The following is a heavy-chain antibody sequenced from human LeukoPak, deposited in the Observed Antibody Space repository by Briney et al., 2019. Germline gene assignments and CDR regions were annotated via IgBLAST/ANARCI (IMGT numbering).Heavy chain of an antibody. CDR3: ARDTGIAAPHFFDY. CDR2: IVGSSST. D-gene: IGHD6-13*01. V-gene: IGHV3-21*01. Sequence: GGSLRLSCAASGFTFSNFAMTWVRQAPGKGLEWVSSIVGSSSTYYADSLKGRFTISRDNAKNSLYLQMNSLRAEDTAVYYCARDTGIAAPHFFDYWGQGTLVTVSS. J-gene: IGHJ4*02. CDR1: GFTFSNFA.